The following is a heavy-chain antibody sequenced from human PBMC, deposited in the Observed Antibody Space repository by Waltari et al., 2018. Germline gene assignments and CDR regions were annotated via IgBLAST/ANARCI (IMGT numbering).Heavy chain of an antibody. CDR1: GFPASSHY. D-gene: IGHD2-2*01. CDR2: IYSGGST. CDR3: ARDIEYGSSTISYAWDY. V-gene: IGHV3-53*01. Sequence: EVQLVESGGGLIHLGGSLRLSCAASGFPASSHYITWVRQAPGKGVEWVAVIYSGGSTYYADSVKGRFTISRDNSKNTLDLQMNSLRAEDTAVYYCARDIEYGSSTISYAWDYWGQGTLVTVSS. J-gene: IGHJ4*02.